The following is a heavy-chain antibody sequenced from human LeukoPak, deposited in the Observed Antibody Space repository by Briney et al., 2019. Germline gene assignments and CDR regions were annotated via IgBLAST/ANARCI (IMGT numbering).Heavy chain of an antibody. CDR1: GGSFSGYY. Sequence: SETLSLTCAVYGGSFSGYYWSWIRQPPGKGLEWIGEINHSGSTNYNPSLKSRVTISVDTSKNQFSLKLSSVTAADTAVYYCARNFAFWSGYFPWGQGTLVTVSS. D-gene: IGHD3-3*01. J-gene: IGHJ5*02. V-gene: IGHV4-34*01. CDR3: ARNFAFWSGYFP. CDR2: INHSGST.